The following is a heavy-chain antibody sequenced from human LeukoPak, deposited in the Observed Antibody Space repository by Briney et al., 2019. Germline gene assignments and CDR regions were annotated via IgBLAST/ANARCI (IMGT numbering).Heavy chain of an antibody. CDR3: ASNYDYVWGSYRTPHRYYFDY. Sequence: SVKVSCKASGGTFSSYAISWVRQAPGQGLEWMGGIIPIFGTANYAQKFQGRVTITADESTSTAYMGLSSLRSEDTAVYYCASNYDYVWGSYRTPHRYYFDYWGQGTLVTVSS. CDR1: GGTFSSYA. V-gene: IGHV1-69*13. D-gene: IGHD3-16*02. CDR2: IIPIFGTA. J-gene: IGHJ4*02.